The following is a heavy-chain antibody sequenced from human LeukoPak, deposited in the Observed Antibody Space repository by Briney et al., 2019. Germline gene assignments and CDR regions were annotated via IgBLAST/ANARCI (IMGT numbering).Heavy chain of an antibody. CDR2: INSDGSST. V-gene: IGHV3-74*01. J-gene: IGHJ4*02. Sequence: GGSLRLSCAASGFTFSSYWMHWVRQAPGKGLVWVSRINSDGSSTSYADSVKGRFTISRDNSKNTLYLQMNSLRAEDTAVYYCAKGRAVVVPAALSGGQLDYWGQGTLVTVSS. CDR1: GFTFSSYW. CDR3: AKGRAVVVPAALSGGQLDY. D-gene: IGHD2-2*01.